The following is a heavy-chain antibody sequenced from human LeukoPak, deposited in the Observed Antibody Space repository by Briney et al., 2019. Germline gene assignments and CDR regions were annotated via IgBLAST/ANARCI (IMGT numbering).Heavy chain of an antibody. V-gene: IGHV3-21*01. CDR3: ARVFRDYYFAY. D-gene: IGHD5-24*01. CDR1: GFSFSNYN. Sequence: GGSLRLSCAASGFSFSNYNMNWVRQAPGKGLEWVSSITMSSTFIYYADSVKGRFTISRDNAKNSVFLQMNSLRAEDTAVYYCARVFRDYYFAYWGQGALVTVSP. CDR2: ITMSSTFI. J-gene: IGHJ4*02.